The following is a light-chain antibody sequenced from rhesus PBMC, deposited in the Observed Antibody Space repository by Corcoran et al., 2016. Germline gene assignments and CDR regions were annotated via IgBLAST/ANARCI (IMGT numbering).Light chain of an antibody. CDR1: QGISNN. CDR2: YAS. V-gene: IGKV1S15*01. Sequence: DIQMTQSPSSLSASVGDTVTITCRASQGISNNLAWYQQKPGKVPKLRIYYASTLQRGVPSRCSGSGAETDFTLTISSLQPEDFATYYCQHGYGTPFTFGPGTKLDIK. J-gene: IGKJ3*01. CDR3: QHGYGTPFT.